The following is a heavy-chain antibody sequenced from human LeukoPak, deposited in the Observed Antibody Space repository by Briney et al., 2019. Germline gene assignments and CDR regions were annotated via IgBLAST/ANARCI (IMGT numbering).Heavy chain of an antibody. Sequence: SETLSLTCTVSGGSISSYYWSWIRQPPVKGLEWIGYIYYSGSTNYNPSLKSRVTISVDTSKNQFSLKLSSVTAADTAVYYCARDPRIAAAGAPLDAFDIWGQGTMVTVSS. CDR2: IYYSGST. D-gene: IGHD6-13*01. CDR1: GGSISSYY. CDR3: ARDPRIAAAGAPLDAFDI. J-gene: IGHJ3*02. V-gene: IGHV4-59*01.